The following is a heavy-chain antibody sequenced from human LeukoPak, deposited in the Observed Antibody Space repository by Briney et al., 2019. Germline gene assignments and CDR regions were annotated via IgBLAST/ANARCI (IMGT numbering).Heavy chain of an antibody. CDR3: ARLLRYDILTGSPYYYGMDV. V-gene: IGHV4-59*08. D-gene: IGHD3-9*01. CDR1: GGSISDSY. CDR2: IYYSGST. J-gene: IGHJ6*02. Sequence: SETLSLTCSVSGGSISDSYWSWIRQPPGKGLEWIGYIYYSGSTNYNPSLKSRVTISVDTSKNQFSLKLSSVTAADTAVYYCARLLRYDILTGSPYYYGMDVWGQGTTVTVSS.